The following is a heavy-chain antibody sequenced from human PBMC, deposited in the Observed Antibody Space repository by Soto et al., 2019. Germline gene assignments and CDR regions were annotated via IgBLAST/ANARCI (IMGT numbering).Heavy chain of an antibody. CDR1: GFTFSSYW. V-gene: IGHV3-7*01. CDR3: ASGIPAALGRGDRE. J-gene: IGHJ4*02. Sequence: EVQLVASGGGLVQPGGSLRLSCATSGFTFSSYWMTWVRQAPGKGLEWVANIKKDGSETYYVDSVRCRFTISRDNAKNSLYLQMNSLGAEDTAVYYCASGIPAALGRGDREWGQGTLVTVSS. D-gene: IGHD2-2*01. CDR2: IKKDGSET.